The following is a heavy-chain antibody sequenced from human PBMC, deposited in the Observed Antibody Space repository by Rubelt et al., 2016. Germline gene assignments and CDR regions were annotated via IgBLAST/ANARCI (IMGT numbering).Heavy chain of an antibody. CDR3: ARDNVGRYVGDY. Sequence: GIANYAQKFQGRVTITADKSTSTAHMELSSLRSEDTAAYYCARDNVGRYVGDYWGQGTLVTVSS. CDR2: GIA. D-gene: IGHD1-26*01. J-gene: IGHJ4*02. V-gene: IGHV1-69*04.